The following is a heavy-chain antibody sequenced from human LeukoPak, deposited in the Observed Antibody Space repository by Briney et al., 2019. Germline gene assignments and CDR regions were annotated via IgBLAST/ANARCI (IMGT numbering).Heavy chain of an antibody. D-gene: IGHD6-19*01. J-gene: IGHJ4*02. CDR3: TTVRRAVAGPIDY. CDR2: IKSKADRGTT. Sequence: PGGSLRLSCAASGFTFSNAWMSWARQPPGKGLEWVGRIKSKADRGTTDYAAPVKGRFTISRDDSKNTLYLQMNSLKPEDTAVYYCTTVRRAVAGPIDYWGQGTLVTVSS. V-gene: IGHV3-15*01. CDR1: GFTFSNAW.